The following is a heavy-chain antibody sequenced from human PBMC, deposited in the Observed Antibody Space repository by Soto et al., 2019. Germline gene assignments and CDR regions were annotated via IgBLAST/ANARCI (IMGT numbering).Heavy chain of an antibody. V-gene: IGHV3-23*01. Sequence: GGSLRLPCAASGVTFSSYAMTWVRQGPGKGLEWVSAISGSGGSTYYADSVKGRFTISRDNSKNTLYLQMNSLRAEDTAVYYCAEAGDILTGSAIWGQGTMVTVSS. CDR3: AEAGDILTGSAI. CDR2: ISGSGGST. CDR1: GVTFSSYA. J-gene: IGHJ3*02. D-gene: IGHD3-9*01.